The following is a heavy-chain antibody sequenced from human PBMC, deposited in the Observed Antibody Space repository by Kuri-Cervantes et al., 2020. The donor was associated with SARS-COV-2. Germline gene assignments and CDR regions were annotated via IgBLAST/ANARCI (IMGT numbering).Heavy chain of an antibody. CDR2: IYYGGST. V-gene: IGHV4-30-4*08. Sequence: SCTVSGGSISSGDYYWSWIRQPPGKGLEWIGYIYYGGSTYYNPSLKSRVTISVDTSKNQFSLKLSSVTAADTAVYYCARGSAPYYCMDVWGKGTTVTVSS. CDR1: GGSISSGDYY. J-gene: IGHJ6*03. CDR3: ARGSAPYYCMDV.